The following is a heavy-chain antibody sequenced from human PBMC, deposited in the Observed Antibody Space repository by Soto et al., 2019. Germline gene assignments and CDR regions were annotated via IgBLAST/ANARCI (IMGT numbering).Heavy chain of an antibody. CDR3: AKLPSAVIYYSPLDC. CDR1: RFVFSDYA. Sequence: EVQLLESGGGLVQPGGSLSLSCTTSRFVFSDYAMTWVRQAPGKGLEWVSVISAGGGGTEYADSVQGRFSISRDNSNNTLFLQMDSLRAEDTAVYFCAKLPSAVIYYSPLDCWGQGALVTVSS. J-gene: IGHJ4*02. CDR2: ISAGGGGT. V-gene: IGHV3-23*01. D-gene: IGHD3-10*01.